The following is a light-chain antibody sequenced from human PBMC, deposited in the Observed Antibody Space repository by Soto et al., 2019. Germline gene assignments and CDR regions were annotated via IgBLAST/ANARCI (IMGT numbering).Light chain of an antibody. CDR2: SNN. V-gene: IGLV1-44*01. CDR1: SSNIGSNT. CDR3: AAWDDSLNGPGVV. Sequence: QSVLTQPPSASGTPGQRVTISCSGSSSNIGSNTVNWYQQLPGTAPKLLIYSNNQRPSGVPDRFSGSKSGTSASLAISGLQSEDEADYYCAAWDDSLNGPGVVFGGGTXLTVL. J-gene: IGLJ2*01.